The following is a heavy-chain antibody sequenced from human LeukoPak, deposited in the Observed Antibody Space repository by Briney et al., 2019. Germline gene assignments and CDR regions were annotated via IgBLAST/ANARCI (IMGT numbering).Heavy chain of an antibody. V-gene: IGHV4-34*01. CDR2: INHSGTT. CDR3: ARGPQSRFDY. CDR1: GGSFSGYY. J-gene: IGHJ4*02. Sequence: SETLSLTCAVYGGSFSGYYWSWIRQPPGKGLEWIGEINHSGTTNYNPSLKSRVTISVDTSKNQFSLKLSSVTAADTAVYYCARGPQSRFDYWGQGTLVTVSS.